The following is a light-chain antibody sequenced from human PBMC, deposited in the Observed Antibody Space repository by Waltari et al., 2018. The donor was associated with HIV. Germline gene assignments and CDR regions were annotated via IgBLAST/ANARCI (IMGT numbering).Light chain of an antibody. CDR1: SSNIGNNY. V-gene: IGLV1-51*01. Sequence: QSVLTQPPSVSAAPGQKVNISCSGSSSNIGNNYVSWYQQPPGTAPKLLIYDNNNRPSGMPDRVSGAESGTSATLGITGLQTGDEADYYCGTWDSSLSAWVFGGGTKLTVL. CDR2: DNN. J-gene: IGLJ3*02. CDR3: GTWDSSLSAWV.